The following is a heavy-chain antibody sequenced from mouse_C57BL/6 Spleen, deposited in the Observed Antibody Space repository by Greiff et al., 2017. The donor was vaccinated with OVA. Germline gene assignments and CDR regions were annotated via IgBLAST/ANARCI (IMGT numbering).Heavy chain of an antibody. V-gene: IGHV1-54*01. CDR1: GYAFTNYL. CDR2: INPGSGGT. J-gene: IGHJ2*01. Sequence: QVQLQQSGAELVRPGTSVKVSCKASGYAFTNYLIEWVKQRPGQGLEWIGVINPGSGGTNYNEKFKGKATLTADKSSSTAYMQLSSLTSEDSAVYFCARYVDGYPFDYWGQGTTLTVSS. CDR3: ARYVDGYPFDY. D-gene: IGHD2-3*01.